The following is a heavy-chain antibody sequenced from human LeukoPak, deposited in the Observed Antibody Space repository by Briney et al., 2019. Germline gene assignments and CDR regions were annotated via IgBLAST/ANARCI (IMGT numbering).Heavy chain of an antibody. Sequence: TSETLSLTCAVYGGSFSGYYWSWIRQPPGKGLEWIGEINHSGSTNYNPSLKSRVTISVDTSKNQFSLKLSSVTAADTAVYYCARLLPHIDYWGQGTLVTVSS. J-gene: IGHJ4*02. CDR3: ARLLPHIDY. CDR1: GGSFSGYY. CDR2: INHSGST. V-gene: IGHV4-34*01.